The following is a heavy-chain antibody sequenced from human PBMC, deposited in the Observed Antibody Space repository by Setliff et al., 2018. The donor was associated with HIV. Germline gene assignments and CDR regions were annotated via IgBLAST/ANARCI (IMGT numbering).Heavy chain of an antibody. D-gene: IGHD3-10*01. CDR3: ARWHPPYGFWEEDY. V-gene: IGHV4-39*01. J-gene: IGHJ4*02. CDR1: GDSICSSSYY. CDR2: IYYSGST. Sequence: PSETLSLTCTVSGDSICSSSYYWAWSRQPPGKGLEWIGNIYYSGSTYYNPSLKTRVTISVDGSKNQFSLKLKSVTAADTAVYYCARWHPPYGFWEEDYWGQGILVTVSS.